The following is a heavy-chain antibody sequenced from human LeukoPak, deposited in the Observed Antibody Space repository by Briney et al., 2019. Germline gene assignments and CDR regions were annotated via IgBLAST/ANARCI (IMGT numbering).Heavy chain of an antibody. V-gene: IGHV4-59*01. D-gene: IGHD3-16*01. CDR2: IYYSGGT. CDR3: ARERGIKSFDP. J-gene: IGHJ5*02. Sequence: SGPLSLTCTVSGGSISSYYWSWIRQPTGKGLEWIEYIYYSGGTNYNPSLKSRLTISVDTSKNQFSLKLSSVTAADTAVYYCARERGIKSFDPWGQGTLVTVSS. CDR1: GGSISSYY.